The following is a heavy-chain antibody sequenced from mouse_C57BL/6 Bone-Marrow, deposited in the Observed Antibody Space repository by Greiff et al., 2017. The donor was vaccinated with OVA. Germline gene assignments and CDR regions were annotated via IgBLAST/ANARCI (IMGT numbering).Heavy chain of an antibody. D-gene: IGHD3-3*01. CDR2: IWWDDDK. V-gene: IGHV8-8*01. CDR3: ARIARVLRFFAY. CDR1: GFSLSTSGMG. J-gene: IGHJ3*01. Sequence: QVTLKVSGPGILQPSQTLSLTCSSSGFSLSTSGMGVGRTRQLSGKGLEWLVHIWWDDDKYYNPALKRGPTISKDTSKNQVVLKISTVDTADTAAYYCARIARVLRFFAYWGKGTLVTVSA.